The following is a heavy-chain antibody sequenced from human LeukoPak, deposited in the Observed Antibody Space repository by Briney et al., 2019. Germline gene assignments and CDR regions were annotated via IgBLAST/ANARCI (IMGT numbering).Heavy chain of an antibody. CDR3: ALGYSGYEEPLDY. J-gene: IGHJ4*02. CDR2: ISSSGSTI. D-gene: IGHD5-12*01. CDR1: GFTFSDYY. Sequence: GGSLRLACAASGFTFSDYYMSWIRQAPGKGLEWVSYISSSGSTIYYADSVKGRFTISRDNAKNSLYLQMNSLRAEDTAVYYCALGYSGYEEPLDYWGQGTLVTVSS. V-gene: IGHV3-11*01.